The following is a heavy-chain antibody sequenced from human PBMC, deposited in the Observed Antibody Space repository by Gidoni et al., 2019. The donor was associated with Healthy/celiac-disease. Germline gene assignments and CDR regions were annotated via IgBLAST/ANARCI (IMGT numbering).Heavy chain of an antibody. Sequence: VQLLQSGAEVKKPGESLKISCKGSGYSFTSYWIGWVRRLPGTGLEWMGIIYPGDSDTRYSPSFQGQVTISADKSISTAYLQWSSLKASDTAMYYCARHNGAVAGRNYFDYWGQGTLVTVSS. CDR3: ARHNGAVAGRNYFDY. V-gene: IGHV5-51*01. CDR1: GYSFTSYW. CDR2: IYPGDSDT. J-gene: IGHJ4*02. D-gene: IGHD6-19*01.